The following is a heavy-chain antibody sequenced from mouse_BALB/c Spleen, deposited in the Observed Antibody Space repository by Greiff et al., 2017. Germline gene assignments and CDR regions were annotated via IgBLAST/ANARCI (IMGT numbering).Heavy chain of an antibody. V-gene: IGHV1S81*02. CDR3: TYGNLYY. CDR1: GYTFTSYY. J-gene: IGHJ2*01. D-gene: IGHD2-1*01. CDR2: INPSNGGT. Sequence: VKLQQSGAELVKPGASVKLSCKASGYTFTSYYMYWVKQRPGQGLEWIGEINPSNGGTNFNEKFKSKATLTVDKSSSTAYMQLSSLTSEDSAVYYCTYGNLYYWGQGTTLTVSS.